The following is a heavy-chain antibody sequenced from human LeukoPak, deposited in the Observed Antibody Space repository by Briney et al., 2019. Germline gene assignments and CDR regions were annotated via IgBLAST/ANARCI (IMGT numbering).Heavy chain of an antibody. D-gene: IGHD3-22*01. V-gene: IGHV3-9*03. CDR2: ISWNSGSI. CDR1: GFTFDDYA. CDR3: AKGYDSSGYSFDY. Sequence: GGSLRLSCAASGFTFDDYAMHWVRQAPGKGLEWVSGISWNSGSIGYADSVKGRFTISRDNAKNSLYLQMNSLRAEDMALYYCAKGYDSSGYSFDYWGQGTLVTVSS. J-gene: IGHJ4*02.